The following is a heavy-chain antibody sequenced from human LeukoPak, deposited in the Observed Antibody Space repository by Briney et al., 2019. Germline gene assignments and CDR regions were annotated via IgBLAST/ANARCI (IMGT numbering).Heavy chain of an antibody. CDR3: ARYPEYSSSSYFDY. J-gene: IGHJ4*02. Sequence: SVKVSCKASGGTFSSYAISWVRQAPGQGLEWMGGIIPIFGTANYAQKFQGRVTITADKSTSTAYMELSSLRSEDTAVYYCARYPEYSSSSYFDYWGQGTLVTVSS. D-gene: IGHD6-6*01. CDR1: GGTFSSYA. CDR2: IIPIFGTA. V-gene: IGHV1-69*06.